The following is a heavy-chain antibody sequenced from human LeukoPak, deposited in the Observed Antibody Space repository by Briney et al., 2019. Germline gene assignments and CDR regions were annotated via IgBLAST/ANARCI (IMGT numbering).Heavy chain of an antibody. V-gene: IGHV1-8*03. Sequence: ASVKVSCKASGGTFSSYAISWVRQATGQGLEWMGWMNPNSGNTGYAQKFQGRVTITRNTSISTAYMELSSLRSEDTAVYYCARVHDNLWGSYRYFDNWGQGTLVTVSS. J-gene: IGHJ4*02. D-gene: IGHD3-16*02. CDR3: ARVHDNLWGSYRYFDN. CDR1: GGTFSSYA. CDR2: MNPNSGNT.